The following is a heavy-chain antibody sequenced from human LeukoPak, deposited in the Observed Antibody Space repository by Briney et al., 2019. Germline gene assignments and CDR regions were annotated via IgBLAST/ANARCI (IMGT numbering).Heavy chain of an antibody. CDR3: ATYRQVLLPFES. CDR2: ISGSSSYI. J-gene: IGHJ4*02. Sequence: SGGSLRLSCAASGFTFSSYSMNWVRQAPGKGLEWVSSISGSSSYIYYADSVKGRFTISRHNAKNSLYLQMNSLRAEDTAIYYCATYRQVLLPFESWGQGTLVTVSS. V-gene: IGHV3-21*04. D-gene: IGHD2-8*02. CDR1: GFTFSSYS.